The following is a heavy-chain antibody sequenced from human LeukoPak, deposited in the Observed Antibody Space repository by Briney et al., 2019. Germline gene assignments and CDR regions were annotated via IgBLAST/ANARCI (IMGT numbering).Heavy chain of an antibody. CDR2: ISDSGGST. V-gene: IGHV3-64*01. CDR3: ARVSNNYCVDY. D-gene: IGHD2-21*01. CDR1: GFTFSNYA. J-gene: IGHJ4*02. Sequence: GGSLRLSCVASGFTFSNYAMQWVREAPGKGLEYVSAISDSGGSTYYANSVTGRFTIPRDNSKNTLYLQMGSLRADDMALYYCARVSNNYCVDYWGQGTLVTVSS.